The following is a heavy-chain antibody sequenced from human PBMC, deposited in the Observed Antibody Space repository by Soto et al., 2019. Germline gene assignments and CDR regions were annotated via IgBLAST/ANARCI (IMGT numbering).Heavy chain of an antibody. CDR2: INAGNGNT. J-gene: IGHJ4*02. D-gene: IGHD6-13*01. CDR3: ARIAAAGTGFSGDFDY. Sequence: ASVKVSCKASGYTFTSYAMHWVRQAPGQRLEWMGWINAGNGNTKYSQKFQGRVTITRDTSASTAYMELSSLRSEDTAVYYCARIAAAGTGFSGDFDYWGQGTLVTVSS. V-gene: IGHV1-3*01. CDR1: GYTFTSYA.